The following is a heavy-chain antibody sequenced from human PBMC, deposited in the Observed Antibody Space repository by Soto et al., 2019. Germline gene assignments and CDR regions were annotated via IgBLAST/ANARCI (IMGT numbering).Heavy chain of an antibody. D-gene: IGHD2-15*01. Sequence: ASVTVSCKASGYTFTSYAMHWVRQAPGQRLEWMGWINAGNGNTKYSQKFQGRVTITRDTSASTAYMELSSLRSEDTAVYYCARVYCSGGSCYSIDPWGQGTLVTVSS. CDR1: GYTFTSYA. V-gene: IGHV1-3*01. J-gene: IGHJ5*02. CDR2: INAGNGNT. CDR3: ARVYCSGGSCYSIDP.